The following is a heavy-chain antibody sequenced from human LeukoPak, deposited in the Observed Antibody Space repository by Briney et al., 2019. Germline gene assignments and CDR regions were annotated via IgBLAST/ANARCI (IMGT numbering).Heavy chain of an antibody. CDR1: GDSFSSANYY. Sequence: PSETLSLTCTVSGDSFSSANYYWTWVRQPPGKGLEWIGYVYYDGSTYYHPSLQSRLAISVDTSKNQFSLNLTSVTAADTAIYYCVRGLTAYSYFFDYWGQGALVTVSS. V-gene: IGHV4-30-4*08. CDR3: VRGLTAYSYFFDY. CDR2: VYYDGST. D-gene: IGHD7-27*01. J-gene: IGHJ4*02.